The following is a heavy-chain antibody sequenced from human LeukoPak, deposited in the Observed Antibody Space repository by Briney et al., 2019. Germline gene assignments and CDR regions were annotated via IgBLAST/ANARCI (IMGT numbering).Heavy chain of an antibody. V-gene: IGHV1-46*01. CDR2: INPSGGST. CDR1: GYTFTGYY. J-gene: IGHJ4*02. D-gene: IGHD2-15*01. CDR3: ASDIVVAATTLADY. Sequence: ASVKVSCKASGYTFTGYYMHWVRQAPGQGLEWMGIINPSGGSTSYAQKFQGRVTMTRDMSTSTVYMELSRLRSDDTAVYYCASDIVVAATTLADYWGQGTLVTVSS.